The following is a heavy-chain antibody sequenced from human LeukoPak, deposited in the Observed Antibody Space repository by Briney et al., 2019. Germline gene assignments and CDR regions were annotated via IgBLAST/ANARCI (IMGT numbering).Heavy chain of an antibody. CDR2: IYYSGNT. Sequence: SETLPLTCTVSGGSISSYYWSWIRQPPGKGLEWIGYIYYSGNTKYNPSLKSRVTISVDTSKNQFSLKLRSVTAADTAVYYCARTTEGGYSYGYFYYYYMDVWGKGTTVTISS. CDR3: ARTTEGGYSYGYFYYYYMDV. CDR1: GGSISSYY. D-gene: IGHD5-18*01. V-gene: IGHV4-59*01. J-gene: IGHJ6*03.